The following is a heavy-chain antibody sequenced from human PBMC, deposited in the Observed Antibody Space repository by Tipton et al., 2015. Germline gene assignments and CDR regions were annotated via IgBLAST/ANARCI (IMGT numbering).Heavy chain of an antibody. V-gene: IGHV4-59*08. CDR2: IQYSGST. CDR3: VRSSGHSGYGAFDY. Sequence: TLSLTCSVSSDSISKYYWSWIRQPPGKELEWIGYIQYSGSTNYNPSLKSRVTISVDTSKTQFSLKLNSVTAADTAVYHCVRSSGHSGYGAFDYWGQGVLVIVSS. J-gene: IGHJ4*02. D-gene: IGHD5-12*01. CDR1: SDSISKYY.